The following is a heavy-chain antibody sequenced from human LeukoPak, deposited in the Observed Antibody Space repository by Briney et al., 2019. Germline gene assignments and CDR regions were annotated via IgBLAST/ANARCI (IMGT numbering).Heavy chain of an antibody. CDR3: ARAIVGAGIRSDAFDI. J-gene: IGHJ3*02. CDR2: ISYDGSNK. Sequence: PGGSLRLSCAASGFTFRSYAMHWVRQAPGKGLDWVAVISYDGSNKYFADSVKGRFTISRDNSNHTLYLQMNSLRADDMAVYYCARAIVGAGIRSDAFDIWGQGTMVTVSS. V-gene: IGHV3-30-3*01. CDR1: GFTFRSYA. D-gene: IGHD1-26*01.